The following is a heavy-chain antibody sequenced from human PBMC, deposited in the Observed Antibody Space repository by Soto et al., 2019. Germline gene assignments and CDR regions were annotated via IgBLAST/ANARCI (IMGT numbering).Heavy chain of an antibody. J-gene: IGHJ4*02. Sequence: QVQLVQSGADVKKPGSSVKVSCKASGGTFSSYPISWVRQAPGQGLEWMGGTNGNLGTGNYAQKFQGRLTITTDKSTTTAYMEQSSLRSEDTAVYYCARRGSDGYFRYFDNWGQGTLVTVSS. CDR2: TNGNLGTG. D-gene: IGHD4-17*01. CDR3: ARRGSDGYFRYFDN. CDR1: GGTFSSYP. V-gene: IGHV1-69*06.